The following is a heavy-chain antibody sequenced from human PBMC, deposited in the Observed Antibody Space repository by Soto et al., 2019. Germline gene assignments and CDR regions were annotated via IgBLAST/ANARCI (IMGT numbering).Heavy chain of an antibody. Sequence: QVQLVESGGGLVKPGESLRLSCAASGFIFSGNYMSWIRQAPGKWLEWLSYISGSGTVIYYAESVKGRFTISRDNAKNSLFLQMNSLRADDTAVYYCARIGLAAADFDYWGQGTLVTVSS. CDR3: ARIGLAAADFDY. CDR1: GFIFSGNY. V-gene: IGHV3-11*01. D-gene: IGHD6-13*01. CDR2: ISGSGTVI. J-gene: IGHJ4*02.